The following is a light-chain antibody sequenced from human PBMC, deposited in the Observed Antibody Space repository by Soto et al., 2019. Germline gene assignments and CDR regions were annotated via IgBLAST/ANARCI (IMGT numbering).Light chain of an antibody. CDR1: QAISSN. CDR2: GAS. CDR3: QQYNNWPPIT. J-gene: IGKJ5*01. Sequence: EIVMTQSTDTLSVSPGERATLSCRASQAISSNLAWYQQKPGQAPRLIIFGASTRATGITARFSGSWSGTEFNLTISSLQSEDFAVYYCQQYNNWPPITFGQGTRLEIK. V-gene: IGKV3-15*01.